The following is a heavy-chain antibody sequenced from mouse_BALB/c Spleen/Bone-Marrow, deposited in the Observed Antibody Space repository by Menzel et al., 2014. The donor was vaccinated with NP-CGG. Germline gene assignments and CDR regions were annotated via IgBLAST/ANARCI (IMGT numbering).Heavy chain of an antibody. CDR2: ISSGGSYT. D-gene: IGHD2-4*01. J-gene: IGHJ2*01. CDR3: ARHGITRLLDY. V-gene: IGHV5-9-1*01. Sequence: DVMLVESGGGLVKPGGSLKLSCAASGFTFSSYAMSWVRHTPEKRLEWVATISSGGSYTYYPDSVKGRFTISRDNAKNTLYLQMSSLRSEDTAMYYCARHGITRLLDYWGQGTTLTVSS. CDR1: GFTFSSYA.